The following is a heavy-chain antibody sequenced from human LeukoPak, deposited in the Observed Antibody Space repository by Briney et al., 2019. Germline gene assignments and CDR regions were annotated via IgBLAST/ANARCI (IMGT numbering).Heavy chain of an antibody. CDR3: ASEDLAGIQLWS. Sequence: PSEILSLTCAVYGGSFSGYYWSLVRHPPGKGREWIGEINHSGSTNYNPSLKSRVTISVDTSKNQFALKLSSVTAADAAVYYCASEDLAGIQLWSWGQGPLVTVSS. CDR1: GGSFSGYY. D-gene: IGHD5-18*01. CDR2: INHSGST. V-gene: IGHV4-34*01. J-gene: IGHJ5*02.